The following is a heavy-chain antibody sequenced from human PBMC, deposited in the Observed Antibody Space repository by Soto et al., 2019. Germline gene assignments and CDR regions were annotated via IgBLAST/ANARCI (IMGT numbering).Heavy chain of an antibody. J-gene: IGHJ6*02. CDR1: GGTLSGYH. V-gene: IGHV4-34*01. CDR3: ARSLWIGYYYGLDV. CDR2: IDPSGST. D-gene: IGHD2-15*01. Sequence: QVRLQQWGAGLLKPSETLSLTCGVYGGTLSGYHWSWIRQSPGQGLGWIGEIDPSGSTNYNPSLRSRVSISIDTSKKQFSLKLSSVTAADAAVYYCARSLWIGYYYGLDVWGQGTTVTVSS.